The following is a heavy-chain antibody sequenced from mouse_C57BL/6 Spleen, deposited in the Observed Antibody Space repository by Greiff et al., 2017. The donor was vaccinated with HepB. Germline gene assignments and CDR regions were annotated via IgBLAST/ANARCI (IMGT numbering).Heavy chain of an antibody. CDR3: AREGNWAAY. CDR1: GYTFTSYG. J-gene: IGHJ3*01. D-gene: IGHD4-1*01. Sequence: VQLQQSGAELARPGASVKLSCKASGYTFTSYGISWVKQRTGQGLEWIGEIYPRSGNTYYNEKFKGKATLTADKSSSTAYMELRSLTSEDSAVYFCAREGNWAAYWGQGTLVTVSA. CDR2: IYPRSGNT. V-gene: IGHV1-81*01.